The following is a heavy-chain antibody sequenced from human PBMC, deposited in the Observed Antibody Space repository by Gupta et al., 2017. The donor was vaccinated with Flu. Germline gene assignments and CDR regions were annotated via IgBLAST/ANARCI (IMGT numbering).Heavy chain of an antibody. CDR3: AREDYGAVIDY. V-gene: IGHV3-33*01. J-gene: IGHJ4*02. CDR1: GSSFSGYG. Sequence: QVQLVESGGGVVQPGRSLRLSCAASGSSFSGYGMPGVRQAPGKGMEWVAVICYDGSNKYYADSVKGRFTISRDNSKNTLYLQMNSLRADDTAVYFCAREDYGAVIDYWGQGTLVTVSS. CDR2: ICYDGSNK. D-gene: IGHD4/OR15-4a*01.